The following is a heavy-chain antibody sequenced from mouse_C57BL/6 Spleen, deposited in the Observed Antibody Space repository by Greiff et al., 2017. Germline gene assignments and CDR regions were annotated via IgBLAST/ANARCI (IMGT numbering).Heavy chain of an antibody. Sequence: QVQLQQSGPELVKPGASVKISCKASGYSFTSYYIPWVKQRPGQGLEWIGWIYPGSGNTKYNEKFKGKATLTADTSSRTAYMQLSSITSEDSAVYYCARESGTEAMDYWGQGTSVTVSS. CDR3: ARESGTEAMDY. D-gene: IGHD4-1*01. CDR1: GYSFTSYY. V-gene: IGHV1-66*01. J-gene: IGHJ4*01. CDR2: IYPGSGNT.